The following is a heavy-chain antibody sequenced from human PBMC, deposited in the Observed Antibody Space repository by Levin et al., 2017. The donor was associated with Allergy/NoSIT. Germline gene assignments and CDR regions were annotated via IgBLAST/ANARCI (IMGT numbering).Heavy chain of an antibody. V-gene: IGHV3-30-3*01. CDR2: ISYDGSNK. Sequence: GGSLRLSCAASGFTFSSYAMHWVRQAPGKGLEWVAVISYDGSNKYYADSVKGRFTISRDNSKNTLYLQMNSLRAEDTAVYYCARGPYYYGSGSRHSPLDVWGKGTTVTVSS. CDR1: GFTFSSYA. CDR3: ARGPYYYGSGSRHSPLDV. D-gene: IGHD3-10*01. J-gene: IGHJ6*04.